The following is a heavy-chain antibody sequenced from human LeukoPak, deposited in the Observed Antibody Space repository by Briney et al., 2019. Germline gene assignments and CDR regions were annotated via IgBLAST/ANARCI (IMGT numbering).Heavy chain of an antibody. Sequence: PGGSLRLSCVASGFSFSGYSMNWVRQAPGKGLEWVSSISSSSSYIYYADSVKGRFTISRDNAKNSLYLQMNSLRAEDTAVYYCARDRGPPYCSSTTCYPKWGQGTLVTVSS. CDR3: ARDRGPPYCSSTTCYPK. D-gene: IGHD2-2*01. CDR1: GFSFSGYS. CDR2: ISSSSSYI. J-gene: IGHJ4*02. V-gene: IGHV3-21*01.